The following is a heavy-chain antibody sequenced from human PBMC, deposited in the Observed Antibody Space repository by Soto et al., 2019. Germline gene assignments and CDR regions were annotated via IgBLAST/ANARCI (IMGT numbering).Heavy chain of an antibody. CDR2: SYYSGST. J-gene: IGHJ5*02. CDR3: ARTGGGWKMQWFDP. D-gene: IGHD2-15*01. CDR1: GGSVSSAY. Sequence: QVQLQESGPGLVKPSETLSLTCTVSGGSVSSAYWSWIRQSPGKGLEWNGNSYYSGSTNYNPSLKRRVNLSVDPSKNQFSLKLSSVTAADTAVYYCARTGGGWKMQWFDPWGQGTLVTVSS. V-gene: IGHV4-59*02.